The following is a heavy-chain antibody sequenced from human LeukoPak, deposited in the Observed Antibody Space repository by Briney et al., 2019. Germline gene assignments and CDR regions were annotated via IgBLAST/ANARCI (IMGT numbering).Heavy chain of an antibody. V-gene: IGHV3-33*01. CDR2: IWSDGSNK. J-gene: IGHJ4*02. D-gene: IGHD6-13*01. CDR1: GLSFSDYG. Sequence: PGGSLRLSCAASGLSFSDYGMHWVRQAPGKGLEWVAVIWSDGSNKYYADSAKGRFTISRDNSKNTLYLQMNTLRADDTAVYFCASAAGPFDHWGQGTLVTVSS. CDR3: ASAAGPFDH.